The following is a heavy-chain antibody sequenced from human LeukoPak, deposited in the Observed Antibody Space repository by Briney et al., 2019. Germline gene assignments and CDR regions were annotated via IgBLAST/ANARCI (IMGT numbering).Heavy chain of an antibody. CDR3: ARDLAGRSPYYFDY. D-gene: IGHD3-16*01. CDR1: GLTLSDYY. Sequence: GGSLRLSCAASGLTLSDYYMSWIRQAPGKGLEWVPYISSSGRTIYYADSVKGRFTISRDNAKNSLYLQMNSLRAEDTAVYYCARDLAGRSPYYFDYWGQGTLVTVSS. V-gene: IGHV3-11*04. J-gene: IGHJ4*02. CDR2: ISSSGRTI.